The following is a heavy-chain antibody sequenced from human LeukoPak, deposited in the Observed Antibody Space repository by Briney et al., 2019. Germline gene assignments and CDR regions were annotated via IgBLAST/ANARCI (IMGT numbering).Heavy chain of an antibody. CDR2: IYHSGRT. J-gene: IGHJ4*02. CDR1: GGSISSGGYY. Sequence: PSETLSLTCTVSGGSISSGGYYWSWIRQPPGKGLEWIGYIYHSGRTYYNPSLKSRVTISVDRSKNQFSLKLSSVTAADTAVYYCSRDLGARGVPAAPGCFDYWGQGTLVTVSS. V-gene: IGHV4-30-2*01. D-gene: IGHD2-2*01. CDR3: SRDLGARGVPAAPGCFDY.